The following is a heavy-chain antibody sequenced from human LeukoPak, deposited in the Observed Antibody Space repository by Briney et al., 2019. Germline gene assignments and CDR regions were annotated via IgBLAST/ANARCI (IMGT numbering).Heavy chain of an antibody. J-gene: IGHJ6*04. CDR1: GGSFSGYY. CDR2: INHSGST. CDR3: ARGISGWYRYYGMDV. Sequence: SETLSLTCAVYGGSFSGYYWSWIRQPPGKGLEWIGEINHSGSTDYNPSLKSRVTISVDTSKNQFSLKLSSVTAADTAVYYCARGISGWYRYYGMDVWGKGTTVTVSS. D-gene: IGHD6-19*01. V-gene: IGHV4-34*01.